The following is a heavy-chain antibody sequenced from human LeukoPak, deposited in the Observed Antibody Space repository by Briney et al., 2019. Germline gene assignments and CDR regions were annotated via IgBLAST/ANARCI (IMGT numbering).Heavy chain of an antibody. Sequence: KPSETLSLTCAVSGYSISSGYYWGWIRQPPGKGLERIGSIYHTGSTYYNPSLKSRVTISVDTSKNQFSLKLSSVTAAGTAVYYCARGRCSSTSCYCDYWGQGTLVTVSS. J-gene: IGHJ4*02. CDR3: ARGRCSSTSCYCDY. CDR1: GYSISSGYY. V-gene: IGHV4-38-2*01. CDR2: IYHTGST. D-gene: IGHD2-2*01.